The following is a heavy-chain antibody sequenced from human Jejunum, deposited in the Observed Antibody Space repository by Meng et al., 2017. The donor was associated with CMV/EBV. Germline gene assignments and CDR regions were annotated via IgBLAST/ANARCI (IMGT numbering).Heavy chain of an antibody. Sequence: QGQLVQSGGEVKKPGASVKVFCKASGYTFTSYDINWVRQGTGQGLEWMGWMNPNRGTTGYARKFQGRVTMTRSISKSTAYMDLSSLRSEDTAVYYCATGVADFEYWGQGTLVTVSS. CDR3: ATGVADFEY. V-gene: IGHV1-8*01. CDR2: MNPNRGTT. D-gene: IGHD6-19*01. CDR1: GYTFTSYD. J-gene: IGHJ4*02.